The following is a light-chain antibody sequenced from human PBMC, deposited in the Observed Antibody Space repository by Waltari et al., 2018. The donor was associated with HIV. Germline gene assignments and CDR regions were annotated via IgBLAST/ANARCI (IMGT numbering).Light chain of an antibody. Sequence: QSVLTQPPSVSGAPGQRVTISCTGSRSNIGAGYAVHWYQQLPGTAPKLLIYGNTNRPSGVPDRFSGSKSGTSASLAITGLLVEDEADYYCQSYDSSLSGYVFGTGTKVTVL. V-gene: IGLV1-40*01. CDR2: GNT. CDR3: QSYDSSLSGYV. CDR1: RSNIGAGYA. J-gene: IGLJ1*01.